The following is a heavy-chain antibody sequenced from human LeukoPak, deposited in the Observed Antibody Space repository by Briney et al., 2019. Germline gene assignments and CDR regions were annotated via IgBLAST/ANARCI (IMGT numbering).Heavy chain of an antibody. CDR3: ARAGLETTGYYYYYMDV. J-gene: IGHJ6*03. V-gene: IGHV4-39*07. D-gene: IGHD4-11*01. CDR2: IYIDGIT. CDR1: GGSIRTDGSY. Sequence: PSETLSLTCTVSGGSIRTDGSYWAWIRQPPGKGLEWIGSIYIDGITHYNSSLQSRVTISVDTSKNQFSLKLSSVTAADTAVYYCARAGLETTGYYYYYMDVWGKGTTVTVSS.